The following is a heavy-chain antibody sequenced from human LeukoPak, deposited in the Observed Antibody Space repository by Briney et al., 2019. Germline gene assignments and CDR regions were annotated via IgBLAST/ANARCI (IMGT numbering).Heavy chain of an antibody. D-gene: IGHD2-15*01. J-gene: IGHJ4*02. CDR1: GGSISSGSYY. CDR2: IYTSGST. V-gene: IGHV4-61*02. CDR3: AREDRYCSGGSCYS. Sequence: PSETLSLTCTVSGGSISSGSYYWSWIRQPAGKGLEWIGRIYTSGSTNYNPSLKSQVIISVDTSKNQFSLKLNSVTAADTAVYYCAREDRYCSGGSCYSWGQGTLVTVSS.